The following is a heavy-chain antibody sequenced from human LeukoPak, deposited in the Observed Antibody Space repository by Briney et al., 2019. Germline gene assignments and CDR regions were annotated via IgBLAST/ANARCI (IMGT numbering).Heavy chain of an antibody. CDR2: INWNGGST. Sequence: PGGSLRLSCAASGFTFDDYGMSWVRQAPGKGLEWVSAINWNGGSTGYADSVKGRFTISRGNAKNSLYLQMSSLRAEDTALYYCARERLIDSNYYYMDVWGKGTTVTVSS. J-gene: IGHJ6*03. D-gene: IGHD2-15*01. CDR1: GFTFDDYG. V-gene: IGHV3-20*04. CDR3: ARERLIDSNYYYMDV.